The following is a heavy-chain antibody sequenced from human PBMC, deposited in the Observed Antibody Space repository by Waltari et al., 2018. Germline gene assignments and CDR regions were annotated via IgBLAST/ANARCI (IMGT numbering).Heavy chain of an antibody. CDR3: VRDGGRLYGPENFHGIDS. CDR2: IYSGGTT. V-gene: IGHV4-4*07. J-gene: IGHJ4*02. D-gene: IGHD3-10*01. Sequence: QVVLLESGPGLVKPSETLSLTCTVSADSISRYYWGWVRQPAGKTLEWIGRIYSGGTTHDNPSRKSRVTLSVDMSQNQVSLRLTSVTAADTAMYYCVRDGGRLYGPENFHGIDSWGQGTLVTVSS. CDR1: ADSISRYY.